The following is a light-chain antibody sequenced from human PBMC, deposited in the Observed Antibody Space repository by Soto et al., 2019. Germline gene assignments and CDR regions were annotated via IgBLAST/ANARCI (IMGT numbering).Light chain of an antibody. J-gene: IGLJ1*01. CDR1: SSDVGAYNY. V-gene: IGLV2-14*03. CDR2: DVS. Sequence: QSVLTQPASVSGSPGQSITISCTGTSSDVGAYNYVFWYQQHPGEAPKLMIYDVSNRPSGVSNRFSGSQSGNTASLTISGLQAEDEADYYCSSYTSSSTLVFGTGTKVTVL. CDR3: SSYTSSSTLV.